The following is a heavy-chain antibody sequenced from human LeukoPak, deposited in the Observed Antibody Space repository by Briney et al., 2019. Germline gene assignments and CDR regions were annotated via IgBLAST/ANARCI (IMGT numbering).Heavy chain of an antibody. CDR2: ICYDGSTK. Sequence: QPGRSLTLSCAASGFTVSSSGTDCARQAPGKGLEWVAAICYDGSTKHYADSVKGRFTISRDNSKNTLYLQMNSLRAEDTAVYYCAREYYYDSSLAFDIWGQGTMVTVSS. D-gene: IGHD3-22*01. CDR1: GFTVSSSG. CDR3: AREYYYDSSLAFDI. J-gene: IGHJ3*02. V-gene: IGHV3-33*01.